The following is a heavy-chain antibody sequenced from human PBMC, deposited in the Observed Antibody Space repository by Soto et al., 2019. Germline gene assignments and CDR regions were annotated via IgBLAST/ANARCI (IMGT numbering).Heavy chain of an antibody. CDR1: GFTFSSYG. Sequence: GGGLRLSCAASGFTFSSYGMHWVRQAPGKGLEWVAVIWYDGSNKYYADSVKGRFTISRDNSKNTLYLQMISLRAEDTAVYFCASEPAVAGTIYDYDMDVWGKGTTGTV. V-gene: IGHV3-33*01. J-gene: IGHJ6*03. CDR2: IWYDGSNK. D-gene: IGHD6-19*01. CDR3: ASEPAVAGTIYDYDMDV.